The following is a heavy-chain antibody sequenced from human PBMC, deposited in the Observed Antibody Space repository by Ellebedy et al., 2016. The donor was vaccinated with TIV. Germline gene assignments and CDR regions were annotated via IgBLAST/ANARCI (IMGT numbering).Heavy chain of an antibody. J-gene: IGHJ4*02. CDR2: ISAYNDNT. Sequence: AASVKVSCKASGYTFTNYGITWVRQAPGQGLEWMGWISAYNDNTNYAQKFQDRVTMTTDTSTNTAYMELRSLRSDDTAVYYCARCLTGTVLAEAYWGQGTLVTVSS. D-gene: IGHD6-19*01. V-gene: IGHV1-18*04. CDR1: GYTFTNYG. CDR3: ARCLTGTVLAEAY.